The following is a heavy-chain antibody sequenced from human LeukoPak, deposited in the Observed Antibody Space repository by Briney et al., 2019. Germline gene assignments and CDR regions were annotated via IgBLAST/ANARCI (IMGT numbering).Heavy chain of an antibody. Sequence: SETLSLTCTVPGGSISGGSYYWSWIRQPAGKGLEWIGRIYTSGSTNYNPSLKSRVTISVDTSKNQSSLKLSSVTAADTAVYYCARNTIFGAYYFDYWGQGTLVTVSS. CDR2: IYTSGST. CDR3: ARNTIFGAYYFDY. CDR1: GGSISGGSYY. V-gene: IGHV4-61*02. D-gene: IGHD3-3*01. J-gene: IGHJ4*02.